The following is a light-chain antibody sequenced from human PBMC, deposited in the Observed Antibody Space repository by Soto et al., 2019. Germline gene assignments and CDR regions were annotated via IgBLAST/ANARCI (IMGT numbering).Light chain of an antibody. CDR2: DAS. CDR3: QQYDTYPWT. CDR1: QRMSAW. Sequence: DIQMTQSPTTLSASVGDRVIITCRASQRMSAWLAWYQQKPGKAPTLLIYDASSLENGVPSRFSGSGSGTDFTLTISSLQPDDFATYHCQQYDTYPWTFGQGTKVEIK. V-gene: IGKV1-5*01. J-gene: IGKJ1*01.